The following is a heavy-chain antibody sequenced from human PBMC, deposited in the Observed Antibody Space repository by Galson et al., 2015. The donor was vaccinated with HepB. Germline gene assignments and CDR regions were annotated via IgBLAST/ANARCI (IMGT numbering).Heavy chain of an antibody. Sequence: SVKVSCKASGYTFTSYYMHWVRQAPGQGLEWMGIINPSGGSTSYEQKFQGRVTMTRDTSTSTVYMELSSLRSEDTAVYYCARDLNDGTLDYWGQGTLVTVSS. CDR1: GYTFTSYY. CDR2: INPSGGST. D-gene: IGHD1-1*01. CDR3: ARDLNDGTLDY. V-gene: IGHV1-46*01. J-gene: IGHJ4*02.